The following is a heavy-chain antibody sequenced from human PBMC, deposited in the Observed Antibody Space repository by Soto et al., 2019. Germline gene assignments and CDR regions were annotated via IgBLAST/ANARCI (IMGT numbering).Heavy chain of an antibody. CDR2: ISAYNGNT. J-gene: IGHJ3*02. CDR1: GYTFTSYG. D-gene: IGHD3-22*01. Sequence: ASVKVCCKASGYTFTSYGLSWVRQAPGQGLEWMGWISAYNGNTYYAQKLQGRVTMTTDTSTSTAYMELRSLRSDDTAVYYCARDLGYYDSTDYFDTFDIWGQGTMVTVSS. CDR3: ARDLGYYDSTDYFDTFDI. V-gene: IGHV1-18*01.